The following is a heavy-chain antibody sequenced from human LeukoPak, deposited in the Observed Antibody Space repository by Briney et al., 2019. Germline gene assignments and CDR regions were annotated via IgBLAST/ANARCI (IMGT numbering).Heavy chain of an antibody. V-gene: IGHV1-69*05. CDR2: IIPIFGTA. J-gene: IGHJ3*02. CDR1: GDTFSSYA. Sequence: SVKVSCKASGDTFSSYAISWVRQAPGQGLEWMGGIIPIFGTANYAQKFQGRVTITTDKSTSTAYMELSSLRSEDTAVYYCATPQLDAFDIWGQGTMVTVSS. CDR3: ATPQLDAFDI. D-gene: IGHD1-1*01.